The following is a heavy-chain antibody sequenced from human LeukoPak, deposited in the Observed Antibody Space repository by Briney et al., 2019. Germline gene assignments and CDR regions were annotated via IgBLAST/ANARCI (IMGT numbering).Heavy chain of an antibody. J-gene: IGHJ4*02. V-gene: IGHV3-48*04. Sequence: GGSLRLSCAASGFTFSSYSMNWVRQAPGKGLEWVSYICSSSSTIYYADSVKGRFTISRDNAKNSLYLQMNSLRAEDTAVYYCARDLGVRTFDYWGQGTLVTVSS. CDR2: ICSSSSTI. CDR1: GFTFSSYS. D-gene: IGHD1-14*01. CDR3: ARDLGVRTFDY.